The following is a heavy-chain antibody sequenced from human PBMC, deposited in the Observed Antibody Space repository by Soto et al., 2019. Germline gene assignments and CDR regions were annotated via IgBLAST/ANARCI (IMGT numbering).Heavy chain of an antibody. D-gene: IGHD2-15*01. CDR2: ISYDGSNK. Sequence: QVQLVESGGGMVQPGRSLRLSCAASGFTFSSYGMHWVRQAPGKGLEWVAVISYDGSNKYYADSVKGRFTISRDNSKNTLYLQMNSLRAEDTAVYYCAKDRGDIVVVVAAGYYGMDVWGQGTTVTVSS. V-gene: IGHV3-30*18. CDR1: GFTFSSYG. CDR3: AKDRGDIVVVVAAGYYGMDV. J-gene: IGHJ6*02.